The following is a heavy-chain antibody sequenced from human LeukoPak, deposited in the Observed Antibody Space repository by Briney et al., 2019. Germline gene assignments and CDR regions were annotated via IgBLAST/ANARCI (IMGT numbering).Heavy chain of an antibody. J-gene: IGHJ3*02. CDR3: ARGGPYGDYGDAFDI. CDR2: INHSGST. CDR1: GGSFSGYY. Sequence: PSETLSLTCAVYGGSFSGYYWSWIRQPPGKGLEWIGEINHSGSTNYNPSLKSRVTISVDTSKNQFSLKLSSVTAADTAVYYCARGGPYGDYGDAFDIWGQGTMVTVSS. D-gene: IGHD4-17*01. V-gene: IGHV4-34*01.